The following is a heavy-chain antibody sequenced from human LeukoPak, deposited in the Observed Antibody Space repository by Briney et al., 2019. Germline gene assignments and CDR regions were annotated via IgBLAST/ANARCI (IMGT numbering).Heavy chain of an antibody. Sequence: LLGGSLRLSCAASGFTFSSYGMTWVRQAPGRGLEWVSTVSGSGGDTYYADSVKGRFAVSRDNSKSTLYLQMNSLRAEDTAVSYCARDSGYYYEYYFDYWGQGTLVTVSS. CDR3: ARDSGYYYEYYFDY. CDR1: GFTFSSYG. D-gene: IGHD3-3*01. V-gene: IGHV3-23*01. CDR2: VSGSGGDT. J-gene: IGHJ4*02.